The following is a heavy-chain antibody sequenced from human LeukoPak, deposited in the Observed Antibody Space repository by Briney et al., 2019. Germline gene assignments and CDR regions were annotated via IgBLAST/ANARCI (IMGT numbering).Heavy chain of an antibody. CDR3: ARVGYCSSSSCYVVDY. CDR1: GFTFSSCW. V-gene: IGHV3-74*01. D-gene: IGHD2-2*01. J-gene: IGHJ4*02. Sequence: GGSLRLSCAASGFTFSSCWMHWVRQAPGKGLVWVSRINTDGSSTNFADSVKGRFTISRDNAKNTLYLQMNSLRAEDTAVYYCARVGYCSSSSCYVVDYWGQGTLVTVSS. CDR2: INTDGSST.